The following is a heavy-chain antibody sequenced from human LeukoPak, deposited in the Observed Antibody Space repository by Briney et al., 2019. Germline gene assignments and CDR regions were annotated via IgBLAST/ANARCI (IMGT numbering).Heavy chain of an antibody. CDR3: AKAGISSFVILPAARVSAAPEY. CDR1: GFTFSNFA. D-gene: IGHD2-2*01. V-gene: IGHV3-23*01. J-gene: IGHJ4*02. CDR2: ISGGGGRT. Sequence: PGGSLRLSCAASGFTFSNFAISGVRQAPGKGLEGVSTISGGGGRTYFADSVKGGFTISRDSSKNMLYLQMDSLRAEETAVYYCAKAGISSFVILPAARVSAAPEYWGQGPLVTVSS.